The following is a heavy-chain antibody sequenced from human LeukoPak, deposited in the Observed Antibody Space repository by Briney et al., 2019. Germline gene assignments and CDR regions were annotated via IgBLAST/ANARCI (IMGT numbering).Heavy chain of an antibody. V-gene: IGHV1-24*01. CDR2: FDPEDGET. CDR1: GYTLPELS. J-gene: IGHJ6*03. CDR3: ARDRTTYSSSWYVYYYYMDV. Sequence: ASVKVFCKVSGYTLPELSMHWVRQAPGKGLGWMGGFDPEDGETLYAQKFQGRVTMTEDTSTDTAYMELSRLRSDDTAVYYCARDRTTYSSSWYVYYYYMDVWGKGTTVTVSS. D-gene: IGHD6-13*01.